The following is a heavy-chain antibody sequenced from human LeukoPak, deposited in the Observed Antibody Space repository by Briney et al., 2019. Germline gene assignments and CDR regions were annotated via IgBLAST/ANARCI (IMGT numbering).Heavy chain of an antibody. V-gene: IGHV4-59*12. J-gene: IGHJ5*02. CDR1: GGSISSYY. D-gene: IGHD3-3*01. Sequence: SETLSLTCTVSGGSISSYYWSWIRQPPGKGLEWIGYIYYSGSTNYNPSLKSRVTISVDTSKNQFSLKLSSVTAADTAVYYCARDRSCYDFWSGPHWGWFDPWGQGTLVTVSS. CDR3: ARDRSCYDFWSGPHWGWFDP. CDR2: IYYSGST.